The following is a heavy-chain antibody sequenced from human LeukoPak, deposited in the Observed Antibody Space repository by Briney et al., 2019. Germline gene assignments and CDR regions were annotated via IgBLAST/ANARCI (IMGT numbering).Heavy chain of an antibody. CDR3: TKGAATKGLDP. J-gene: IGHJ5*02. CDR2: INSDGSST. CDR1: GFTFSSHS. D-gene: IGHD2-15*01. V-gene: IGHV3-74*01. Sequence: PGGSLRLSCAASGFTFSSHSMNWVRQAPGKGLVWVSRINSDGSSTSYADSVKGRFTISRDNAKNTVYLQMNSLRAEDTAVYYCTKGAATKGLDPWGQGTLVTVSS.